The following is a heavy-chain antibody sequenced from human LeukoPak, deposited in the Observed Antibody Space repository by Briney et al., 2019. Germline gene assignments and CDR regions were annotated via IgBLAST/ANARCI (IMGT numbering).Heavy chain of an antibody. Sequence: LTCTVSGGSISSYYWSWIRQPPGKGLEWVSGIGGSGTRTYYADSVKGRFTISRDNSKDTLYLQMNSLRDEDTAVYYCAKDSHWILFDDWGQGTLVTVSS. CDR2: IGGSGTRT. D-gene: IGHD2-2*03. CDR1: GGSISSYY. CDR3: AKDSHWILFDD. J-gene: IGHJ4*02. V-gene: IGHV3-23*01.